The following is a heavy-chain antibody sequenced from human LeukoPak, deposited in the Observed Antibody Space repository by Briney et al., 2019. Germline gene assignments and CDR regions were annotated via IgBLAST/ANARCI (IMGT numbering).Heavy chain of an antibody. CDR3: ARANSSGYHPVPATLDY. J-gene: IGHJ4*02. CDR1: GGSISSGGYY. CDR2: IYYSGST. V-gene: IGHV4-31*03. Sequence: SRTLSLTCTVSGGSISSGGYYWSWIRQHPGKGLEWIGYIYYSGSTYYNPSLKSRVTISVDTSKNQFSLKLSSVTAADTAVYYCARANSSGYHPVPATLDYWGQGTLVTVSS. D-gene: IGHD3-22*01.